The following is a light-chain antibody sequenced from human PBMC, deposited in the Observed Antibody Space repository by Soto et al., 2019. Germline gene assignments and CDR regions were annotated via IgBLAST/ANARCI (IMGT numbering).Light chain of an antibody. CDR1: QSVSSNY. V-gene: IGKV3-20*01. Sequence: IVVTQSPDTLSLSPGEGAALSCTASQSVSSNYLAWYQQRPGQAPRLLIYAASNRAAGIPDRFTGSGSGTDFTLTISRLEPEDFAVYYCQQYGSSPATFGQGTKLEIK. CDR3: QQYGSSPAT. CDR2: AAS. J-gene: IGKJ2*01.